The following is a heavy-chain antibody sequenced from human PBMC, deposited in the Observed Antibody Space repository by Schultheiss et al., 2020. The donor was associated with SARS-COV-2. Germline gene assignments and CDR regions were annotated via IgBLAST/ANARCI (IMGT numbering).Heavy chain of an antibody. V-gene: IGHV1-18*01. CDR2: ISAYNGNT. CDR3: ARASPSIVPAAIFYYYYGMDV. Sequence: ASVKVSCKASGYTFTSYAISWVRQAPGQGLEWMGWISAYNGNTNYAQKLQGRVTMTTDTSTSTAYMELRSLRSDDTAVYYCARASPSIVPAAIFYYYYGMDVWGQGTTVTVSS. J-gene: IGHJ6*02. CDR1: GYTFTSYA. D-gene: IGHD2-2*02.